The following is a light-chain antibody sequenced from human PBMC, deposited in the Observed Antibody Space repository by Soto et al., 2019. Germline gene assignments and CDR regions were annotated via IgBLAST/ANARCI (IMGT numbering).Light chain of an antibody. Sequence: EVVMTQSPLSLPATLGQPSCISCGASRSLLYSDVDTYLNCFQQRPGQSPRRLIYKVSNRDSGVPDRFSGSGSGTDFTLKISRVEAEDVGVYYCMQGTHWPPITFGQGTRLEIK. CDR1: RSLLYSDVDTY. CDR3: MQGTHWPPIT. CDR2: KVS. V-gene: IGKV2-30*01. J-gene: IGKJ5*01.